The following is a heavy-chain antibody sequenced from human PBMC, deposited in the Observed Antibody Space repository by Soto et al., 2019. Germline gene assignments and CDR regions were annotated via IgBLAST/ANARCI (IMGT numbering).Heavy chain of an antibody. D-gene: IGHD5-12*01. Sequence: EVQLVESGGGLVQPGGSLRLSCVTSGFTFNNYWMHWVRQAPGKGLVWISRINTDGSSTNYADSVKGRFTISRDNAKNTLYVQMNSLRVEDTAVYYCATDRGYSRTAANGEFDYWGQGTLVTVSS. V-gene: IGHV3-74*01. CDR3: ATDRGYSRTAANGEFDY. J-gene: IGHJ4*02. CDR1: GFTFNNYW. CDR2: INTDGSST.